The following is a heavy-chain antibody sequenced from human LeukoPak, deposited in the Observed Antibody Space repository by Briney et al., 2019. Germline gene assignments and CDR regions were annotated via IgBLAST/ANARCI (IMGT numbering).Heavy chain of an antibody. CDR2: ISSTNSHT. CDR1: GFTFSDYY. Sequence: GGSLRLSCAASGFTFSDYYMTWIRQAPGKGLEWLSYISSTNSHTNYADSVEGRFTISRDNAKNSLYLQMNSLRAEDTAVYYCARGGIQLWFNYWGQGTLVTVSS. J-gene: IGHJ4*02. V-gene: IGHV3-11*06. CDR3: ARGGIQLWFNY. D-gene: IGHD5-18*01.